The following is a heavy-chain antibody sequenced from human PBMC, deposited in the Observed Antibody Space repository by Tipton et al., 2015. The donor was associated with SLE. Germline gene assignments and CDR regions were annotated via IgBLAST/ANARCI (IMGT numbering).Heavy chain of an antibody. D-gene: IGHD2-15*01. CDR3: ARGYCSGGSCSRWSYFDL. Sequence: TLSLTCTVSGGSISSSSYYWGWIRQPPGKGLEWIGSIYYSGSTYYNPSLKSRVTISVDTSKNQFSLKLSSVTAADTAVHYCARGYCSGGSCSRWSYFDLWGRGTLVTASS. V-gene: IGHV4-39*07. CDR1: GGSISSSSYY. J-gene: IGHJ2*01. CDR2: IYYSGST.